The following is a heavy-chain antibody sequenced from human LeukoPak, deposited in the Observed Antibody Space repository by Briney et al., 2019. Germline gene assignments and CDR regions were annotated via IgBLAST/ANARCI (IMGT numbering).Heavy chain of an antibody. J-gene: IGHJ6*03. CDR1: GGPISSYY. CDR2: IYYSGST. Sequence: SETLSLTCTVSGGPISSYYWSWIRQPPGKGLEWIGSIYYSGSTYYNPSLKSRVTISVDTSKNQFSLKLSSVTAADTAVYYCARDLSVSSSWYYYYMDVWGKGTTVTVSS. D-gene: IGHD6-13*01. CDR3: ARDLSVSSSWYYYYMDV. V-gene: IGHV4-59*12.